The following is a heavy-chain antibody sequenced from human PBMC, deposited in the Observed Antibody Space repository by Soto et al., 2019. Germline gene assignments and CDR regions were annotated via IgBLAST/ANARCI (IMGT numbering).Heavy chain of an antibody. D-gene: IGHD3-3*01. V-gene: IGHV4-31*03. CDR1: GGSISSGGYY. Sequence: SETLSLTCTVSGGSISSGGYYWSWIRQHPGKGLEWIGYIYYSGSTYYNPSLKSRVTISVDTSKNQFSLKLSSVTAADTAVYYCARESTSYSDFWSGYGGYYYYGMDVWGQGTTVTVSS. CDR3: ARESTSYSDFWSGYGGYYYYGMDV. CDR2: IYYSGST. J-gene: IGHJ6*02.